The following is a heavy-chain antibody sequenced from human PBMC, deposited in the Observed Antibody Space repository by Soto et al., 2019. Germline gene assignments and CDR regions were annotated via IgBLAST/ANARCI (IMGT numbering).Heavy chain of an antibody. J-gene: IGHJ3*02. D-gene: IGHD1-26*01. Sequence: RASVKVSCKASGFTFTSSAVQWVRQARGQRLEWIGWIVVGSGNTNYAQKFQERVTITRDMSTSTAYMELSSLRSEDTAVYYCAASFINSGSYYEIAFDIWGQGTMVTVSS. CDR2: IVVGSGNT. CDR1: GFTFTSSA. CDR3: AASFINSGSYYEIAFDI. V-gene: IGHV1-58*01.